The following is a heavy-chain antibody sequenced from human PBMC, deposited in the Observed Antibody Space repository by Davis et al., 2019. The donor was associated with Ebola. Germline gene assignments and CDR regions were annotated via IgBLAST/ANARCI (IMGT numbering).Heavy chain of an antibody. J-gene: IGHJ3*02. V-gene: IGHV3-48*02. CDR3: ARGLQWLPDAFDI. D-gene: IGHD6-19*01. Sequence: GESLKISCAASGFTFSSYSMNWVRQAPGKGLEWVSYISSSSSTIYYADSVKGRFTISRDNAKNSLYLQMNSLRDEDTAVYYCARGLQWLPDAFDIWGQGTMVTVSS. CDR2: ISSSSSTI. CDR1: GFTFSSYS.